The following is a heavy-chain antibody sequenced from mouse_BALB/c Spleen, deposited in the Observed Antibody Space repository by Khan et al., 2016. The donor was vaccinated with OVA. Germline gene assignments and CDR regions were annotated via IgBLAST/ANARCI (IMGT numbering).Heavy chain of an antibody. CDR2: INTYTGEP. CDR3: ARQPYLSYVMDY. Sequence: QIQLVQSGPELKKPGETVKISCTASGYTFTNCGMNWVQQAPGKGLKWMGWINTYTGEPTYADDFKGRFAFSLETSASTSYLQINNLKNEATATYYCARQPYLSYVMDYWGQGTSVTVSS. CDR1: GYTFTNCG. V-gene: IGHV9-3-1*01. J-gene: IGHJ4*01. D-gene: IGHD2-10*01.